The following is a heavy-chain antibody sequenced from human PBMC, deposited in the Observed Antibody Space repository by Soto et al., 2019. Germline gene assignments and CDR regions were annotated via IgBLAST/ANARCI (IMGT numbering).Heavy chain of an antibody. J-gene: IGHJ4*02. CDR2: INSDGSST. Sequence: PGGSLRLSCAASGFAFISYWIHCCRQSACKGLVWVSRINSDGSSTSYADSVKGRFTISRDNAKNTLYLQMNSLRAEDTAVYYCARAAYYYDSSGYYSPFSIPFDYWGQGTLVTVSS. CDR1: GFAFISYW. CDR3: ARAAYYYDSSGYYSPFSIPFDY. D-gene: IGHD3-22*01. V-gene: IGHV3-74*01.